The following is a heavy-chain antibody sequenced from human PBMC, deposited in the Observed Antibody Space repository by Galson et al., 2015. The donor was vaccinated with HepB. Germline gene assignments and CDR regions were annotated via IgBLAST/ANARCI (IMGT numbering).Heavy chain of an antibody. Sequence: SLRLSCAAPGFTYSNYWMAWVRQAPGKGLEWVANIKQDGSETYYVDSVRGRFTISRDNARNSLYLQMNSLRAEDTAVYYCTSPFYQDSSAIDYWGQGTLVIVSS. CDR2: IKQDGSET. D-gene: IGHD3-22*01. CDR3: TSPFYQDSSAIDY. J-gene: IGHJ4*02. CDR1: GFTYSNYW. V-gene: IGHV3-7*01.